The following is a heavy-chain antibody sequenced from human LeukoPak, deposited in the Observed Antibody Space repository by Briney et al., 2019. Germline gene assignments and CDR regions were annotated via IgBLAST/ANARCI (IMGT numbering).Heavy chain of an antibody. CDR2: IYYSGST. D-gene: IGHD3-3*01. Sequence: SETLSLTCTVSGGSISSSSYYWGWIRQPPGKGLEWIGSIYYSGSTYYNPSLKSRVTISVDTSKNQFYLKLSSVTAADTAVYYCASGSLWSGILEYWGQGTLVIVSS. CDR3: ASGSLWSGILEY. J-gene: IGHJ4*02. CDR1: GGSISSSSYY. V-gene: IGHV4-39*01.